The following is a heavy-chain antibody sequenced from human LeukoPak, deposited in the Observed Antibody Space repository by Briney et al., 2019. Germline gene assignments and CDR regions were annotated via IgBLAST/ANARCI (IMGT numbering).Heavy chain of an antibody. Sequence: ASVKVSCQASGYTFTSYDINWVRQPAGQALEWMGWMNPNTGNTGYAQKFQGRVTMTRNTSISTAYMELSSPRSDDTAVFYCARGPPERSISGYWGEGTLVTVSS. CDR1: GYTFTSYD. CDR2: MNPNTGNT. J-gene: IGHJ4*02. D-gene: IGHD6-13*01. V-gene: IGHV1-8*01. CDR3: ARGPPERSISGY.